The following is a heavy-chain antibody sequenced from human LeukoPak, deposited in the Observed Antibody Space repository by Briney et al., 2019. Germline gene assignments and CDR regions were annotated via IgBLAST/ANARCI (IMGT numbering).Heavy chain of an antibody. CDR1: GGSISSGSYY. V-gene: IGHV4-61*02. CDR3: ARGQPRYYYMDV. J-gene: IGHJ6*03. D-gene: IGHD5-18*01. Sequence: PSQTLSLTCTVSGGSISSGSYYWNWIRQPAGKGLEWIGRIYTSGSTNYNPSLKSRVTISVDTSKNQFSLKLSSVTAADTAVYYCARGQPRYYYMDVWGKGTTVTISS. CDR2: IYTSGST.